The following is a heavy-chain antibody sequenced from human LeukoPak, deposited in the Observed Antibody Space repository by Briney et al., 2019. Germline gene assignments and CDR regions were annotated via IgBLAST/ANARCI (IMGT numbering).Heavy chain of an antibody. CDR3: ARGSTRIAVAVV. J-gene: IGHJ4*02. V-gene: IGHV3-66*02. D-gene: IGHD6-19*01. CDR2: IYSGGST. Sequence: GGSLRLSCAASGFTVSSNYMSWVRQAPGKGLEWVSVIYSGGSTYYADSVKGRFTISRDSSKNTLYLQMNSLRAEDTAVYYCARGSTRIAVAVVWGQGTLVTASS. CDR1: GFTVSSNY.